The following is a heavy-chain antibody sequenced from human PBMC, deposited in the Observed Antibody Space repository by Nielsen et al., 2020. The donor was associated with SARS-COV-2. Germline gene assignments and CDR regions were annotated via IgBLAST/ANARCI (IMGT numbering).Heavy chain of an antibody. V-gene: IGHV1-46*01. CDR2: INPSGGST. CDR3: AREPRAPSSGKLFDY. D-gene: IGHD1-26*01. J-gene: IGHJ4*02. CDR1: GYTFTSYY. Sequence: ASVKVSCKASGYTFTSYYMHWVRQVPGQGLEWMGIINPSGGSTSYAQKFQGRVTMTRDTSTSTVYMELSSLRSEDTAVYYCAREPRAPSSGKLFDYWGQGTLVTVSS.